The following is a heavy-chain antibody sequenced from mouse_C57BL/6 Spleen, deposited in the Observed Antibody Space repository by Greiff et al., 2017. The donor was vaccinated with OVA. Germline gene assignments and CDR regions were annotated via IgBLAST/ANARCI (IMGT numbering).Heavy chain of an antibody. Sequence: QVQLKQSGAELARPGASVKLSCKASGYTFTSYGISWVKQRTGQGLEWIGEIYPRSGNTYYNEKFKGKATLNADKSSSTAYMELRSLTSEDSAVYFCARYPNYGSSYEGFAYWGQGTLVTVSA. CDR3: ARYPNYGSSYEGFAY. D-gene: IGHD1-1*01. J-gene: IGHJ3*01. CDR1: GYTFTSYG. V-gene: IGHV1-81*01. CDR2: IYPRSGNT.